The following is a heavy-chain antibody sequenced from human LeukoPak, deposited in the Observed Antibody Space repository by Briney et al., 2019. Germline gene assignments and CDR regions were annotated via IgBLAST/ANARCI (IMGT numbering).Heavy chain of an antibody. V-gene: IGHV1-8*01. D-gene: IGHD4-17*01. CDR2: MSPNSGNT. Sequence: ASLKVSCKASGYTFTSYDINWVRQATGQGLEWMGWMSPNSGNTGYAQKFQGRVTMTRNTSISTAYMELSSLRSEDTAVYYCARGRPTYASLDYWGQGTLVTVSS. CDR3: ARGRPTYASLDY. CDR1: GYTFTSYD. J-gene: IGHJ4*02.